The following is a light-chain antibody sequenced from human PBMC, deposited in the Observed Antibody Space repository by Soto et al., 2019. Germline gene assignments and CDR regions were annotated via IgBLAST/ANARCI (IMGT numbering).Light chain of an antibody. Sequence: HSALTQPASVSGSPGQSITISCTGTSSDVGGYNYVSWYQQHPGKAPKLMIYDVSNRPSGVSNRFSGSKSGNTASLTISGLQAEDEADYYCSSYTSSSTLDVFGGGTKVTVL. CDR2: DVS. CDR1: SSDVGGYNY. J-gene: IGLJ2*01. V-gene: IGLV2-14*01. CDR3: SSYTSSSTLDV.